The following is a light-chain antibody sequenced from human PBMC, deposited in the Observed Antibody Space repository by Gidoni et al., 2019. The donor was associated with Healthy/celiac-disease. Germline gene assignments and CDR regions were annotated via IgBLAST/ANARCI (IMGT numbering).Light chain of an antibody. V-gene: IGKV3-15*01. CDR2: CAS. Sequence: DIVMTQSPATLSVSPGERATLSCRDIQSVSSNLAEYQQKPGQAPRLLIYCASTRATGLPARLSGSGSWTKFTLIISSLLSEDFAVYYCQQYNNWPPWTFGQGTKVEIK. CDR1: QSVSSN. J-gene: IGKJ1*01. CDR3: QQYNNWPPWT.